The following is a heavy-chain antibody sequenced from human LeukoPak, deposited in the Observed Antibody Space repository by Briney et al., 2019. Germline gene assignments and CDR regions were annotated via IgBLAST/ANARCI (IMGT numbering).Heavy chain of an antibody. J-gene: IGHJ4*02. Sequence: GASVKVSCKASGYTFTTYGFSWVRQAPGQGLEWLGWISAYNSSTNYAQKLQGRVTLTTDTSTKTAYMELRSLRSDDTAVYFCANIAVTGTFDYWGQGTLVTVSS. V-gene: IGHV1-18*01. CDR2: ISAYNSST. D-gene: IGHD6-19*01. CDR1: GYTFTTYG. CDR3: ANIAVTGTFDY.